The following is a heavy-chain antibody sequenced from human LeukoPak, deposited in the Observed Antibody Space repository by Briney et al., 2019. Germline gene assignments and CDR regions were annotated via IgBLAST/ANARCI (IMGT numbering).Heavy chain of an antibody. CDR2: INSDGSST. J-gene: IGHJ4*02. CDR1: GFTFSSYW. CDR3: ARVRSRQWLVLDY. V-gene: IGHV3-74*01. Sequence: GGSLRRSCAASGFTFSSYWMHWVRQAPGKGLVWVSRINSDGSSTSYADSVKGRFTISRDNAKNTLYLQMNSLRAEDTAVYYCARVRSRQWLVLDYWGQGTLVNVSS. D-gene: IGHD6-19*01.